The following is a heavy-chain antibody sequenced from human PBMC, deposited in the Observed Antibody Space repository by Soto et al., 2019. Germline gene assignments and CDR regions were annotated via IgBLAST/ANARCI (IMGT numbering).Heavy chain of an antibody. CDR3: AREYGTQWLVYYYYGMDV. CDR2: IKQDGSEK. CDR1: GFTFSSYW. D-gene: IGHD6-19*01. J-gene: IGHJ6*02. Sequence: GGSLRLSCAASGFTFSSYWMSWVRQAPGKGLEWVANIKQDGSEKYYVDSVKGRFTISRDNAKNSLYLQMNSLRAEGTAVYYCAREYGTQWLVYYYYGMDVWGQGTTVTVSS. V-gene: IGHV3-7*01.